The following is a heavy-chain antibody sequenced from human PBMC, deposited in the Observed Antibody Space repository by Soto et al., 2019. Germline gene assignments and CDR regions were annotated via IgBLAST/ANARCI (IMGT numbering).Heavy chain of an antibody. CDR3: ARRVGYYGSGSSTHYYGMDV. D-gene: IGHD3-10*01. CDR2: IYYSGST. Sequence: SETLSLTCTVSGGSISSSSYYWGWIRQPPGKGLEWIGSIYYSGSTYYNPSLKSRVTISVDTSKNQFSLKLSSVTAADTAVYYCARRVGYYGSGSSTHYYGMDVWGQGTTVTVSS. J-gene: IGHJ6*02. V-gene: IGHV4-39*01. CDR1: GGSISSSSYY.